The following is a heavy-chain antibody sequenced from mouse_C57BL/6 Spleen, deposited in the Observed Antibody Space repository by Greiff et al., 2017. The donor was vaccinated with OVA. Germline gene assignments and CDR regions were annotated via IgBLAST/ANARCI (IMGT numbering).Heavy chain of an antibody. J-gene: IGHJ1*03. V-gene: IGHV3-8*01. Sequence: EVKLVESGPGLAKPSQTLSLTCSVTGYSITSDYWNWIRKFPGNKLEYMGYISYSGSTYYNPSLKSRISITLDTSKNQYYLQLNSVTTEDTATYYCARKDLESYWYFDVWGTGTTVTVSS. CDR2: ISYSGST. CDR3: ARKDLESYWYFDV. CDR1: GYSITSDY.